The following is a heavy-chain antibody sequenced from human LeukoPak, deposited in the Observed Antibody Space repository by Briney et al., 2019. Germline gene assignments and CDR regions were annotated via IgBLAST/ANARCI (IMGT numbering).Heavy chain of an antibody. Sequence: PGGSLRLSCAASGFTFDDYAMHWVRQAPGKGLEWVSGISWNSGSIGYADSVKGRFTISRDNAKNSLYLQMNSLRAEDAAVYYCAKDHSITAAGTGGYYYYYGMDVWGQGTTVTVSS. V-gene: IGHV3-9*01. J-gene: IGHJ6*02. CDR2: ISWNSGSI. D-gene: IGHD6-13*01. CDR3: AKDHSITAAGTGGYYYYYGMDV. CDR1: GFTFDDYA.